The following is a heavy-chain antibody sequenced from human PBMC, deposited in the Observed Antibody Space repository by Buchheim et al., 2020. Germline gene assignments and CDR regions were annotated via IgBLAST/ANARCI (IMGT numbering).Heavy chain of an antibody. CDR1: GFNFSSYG. CDR3: AKYKPGWLGTDGYFDL. Sequence: QVQLVESGGGVVQPGRSLRLSCAASGFNFSSYGMHWVRQAPGKGLEWVAVISYDGSNKYYADFVKGRFTISRDNSKNTLYLQMNNLTAEDTAMYYCAKYKPGWLGTDGYFDLWGRGTL. D-gene: IGHD6-19*01. V-gene: IGHV3-30*18. J-gene: IGHJ2*01. CDR2: ISYDGSNK.